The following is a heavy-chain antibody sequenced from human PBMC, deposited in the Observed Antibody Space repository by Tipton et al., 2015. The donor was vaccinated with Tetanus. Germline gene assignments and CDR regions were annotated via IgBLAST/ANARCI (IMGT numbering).Heavy chain of an antibody. D-gene: IGHD7-27*01. CDR1: GYTFTSHY. CDR2: INPSGGYT. CDR3: ARLGRNSLGAFDV. J-gene: IGHJ3*01. V-gene: IGHV1-46*04. Sequence: QVQLVQSGAEVKKPGASVNISCKASGYTFTSHYVHWVRQAPGQGLEWMGMINPSGGYTRSAQTLQGRVKVTRDTSTTTVYMELSSLRPGDTAVYYCARLGRNSLGAFDVWGQGTLVSVSS.